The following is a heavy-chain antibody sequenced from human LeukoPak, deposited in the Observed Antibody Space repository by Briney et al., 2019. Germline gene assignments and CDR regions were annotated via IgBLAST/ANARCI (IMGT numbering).Heavy chain of an antibody. Sequence: GGSLRLSCAASGFTFSSYSMNWVRQAPGKGLEWVSSISSSSSYIYYADSVKGRFTISRDNAKNSLYLQMNSLSAEDTAVYYCARISGIAAAGHYFDYWGQGTLVTVSS. V-gene: IGHV3-21*01. CDR1: GFTFSSYS. CDR2: ISSSSSYI. J-gene: IGHJ4*02. D-gene: IGHD6-13*01. CDR3: ARISGIAAAGHYFDY.